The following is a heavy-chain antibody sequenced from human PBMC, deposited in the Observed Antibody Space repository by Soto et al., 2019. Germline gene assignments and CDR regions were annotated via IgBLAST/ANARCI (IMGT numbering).Heavy chain of an antibody. J-gene: IGHJ3*02. D-gene: IGHD3-22*01. CDR1: GYTFTSYA. CDR2: INAGNGNT. CDR3: AKDVYYYDSSGYSGAFDI. V-gene: IGHV1-3*01. Sequence: GAPVKVSCKASGYTFTSYAIHWVRQAPGQRLEWMGWINAGNGNTKYSQKFQGRGTITRDTSASTAYMERSSLRSEDTAVYSCAKDVYYYDSSGYSGAFDIWGQGTMVTVS.